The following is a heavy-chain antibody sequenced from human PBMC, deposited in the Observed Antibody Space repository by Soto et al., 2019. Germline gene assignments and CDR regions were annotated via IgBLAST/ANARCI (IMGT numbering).Heavy chain of an antibody. Sequence: QVQLVQSGAEVKKPGSSVKVSCKASGGTFSSYAISWVRQAPGQGLEWMGGIIPIFGTANYAQKCQGRVTITADESTSTAYMELSSLRSEDTAVYYCAREAASYSGSDLRYYYGMDVWGQGTTVTVSS. CDR3: AREAASYSGSDLRYYYGMDV. CDR2: IIPIFGTA. CDR1: GGTFSSYA. J-gene: IGHJ6*02. V-gene: IGHV1-69*12. D-gene: IGHD1-26*01.